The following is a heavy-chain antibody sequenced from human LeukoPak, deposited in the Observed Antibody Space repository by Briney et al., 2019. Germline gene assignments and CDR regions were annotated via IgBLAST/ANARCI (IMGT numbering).Heavy chain of an antibody. CDR1: GCTFSSYI. CDR2: IYCSRSYI. CDR3: ARGAIPGYSRSWTGGAEYFQH. Sequence: AGTLTLTCAASGCTFSSYILNWVRQPPGKGLEWVGSIYCSRSYIYYADSVKGRFTISRDNAKNSLYLQMNSLRAEETAVYYCARGAIPGYSRSWTGGAEYFQHWGQGTLVTVSS. V-gene: IGHV3-21*01. J-gene: IGHJ1*01. D-gene: IGHD6-13*01.